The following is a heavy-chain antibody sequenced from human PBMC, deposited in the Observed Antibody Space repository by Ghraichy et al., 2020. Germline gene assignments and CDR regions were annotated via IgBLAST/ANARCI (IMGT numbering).Heavy chain of an antibody. CDR1: GFSLSNARMG. V-gene: IGHV2-26*01. J-gene: IGHJ6*03. D-gene: IGHD4-23*01. CDR3: ARIRATVVTPWRDKVGYYMDV. CDR2: IFSNDEK. Sequence: SGPTLVKPTETLTLTCTVSGFSLSNARMGVSWIRQPPGKALEWLAHIFSNDEKSYSTSLKSRLTISKDTSKSQVVLTMTNMDPVDTATYYCARIRATVVTPWRDKVGYYMDVWGKGTTVTVSS.